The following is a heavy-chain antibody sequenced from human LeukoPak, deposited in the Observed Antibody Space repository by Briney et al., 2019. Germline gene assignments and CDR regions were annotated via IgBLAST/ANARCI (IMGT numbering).Heavy chain of an antibody. CDR3: ARSDSRFDY. J-gene: IGHJ4*02. V-gene: IGHV3-7*01. D-gene: IGHD6-13*01. CDR1: EFTFSSYW. Sequence: GGSLRLSCVASEFTFSSYWMSWVRQAPGRGLVWVANIKQDGREIYYVDSVKGRFTISRDNAKKSLYLQMNSLRAEDTAVYYCARSDSRFDYWGQGTLVTVSS. CDR2: IKQDGREI.